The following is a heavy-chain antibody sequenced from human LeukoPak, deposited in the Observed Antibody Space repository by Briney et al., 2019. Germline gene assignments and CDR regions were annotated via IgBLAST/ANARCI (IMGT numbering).Heavy chain of an antibody. D-gene: IGHD1-26*01. Sequence: GGSLRLSCAASGFTFTTYALSWARQAPGKGLEWVSSISGSSAVIDYADSVKGRFIISRDNSENTIYLQMNSLRAEDTAVYYCTRGRQLWEYWGQGTLVTVSS. CDR2: ISGSSAVI. J-gene: IGHJ4*02. CDR1: GFTFTTYA. CDR3: TRGRQLWEY. V-gene: IGHV3-23*01.